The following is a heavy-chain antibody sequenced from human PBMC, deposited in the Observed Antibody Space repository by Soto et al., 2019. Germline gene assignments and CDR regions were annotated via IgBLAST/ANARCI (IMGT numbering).Heavy chain of an antibody. V-gene: IGHV4-31*03. CDR2: IYYRGST. CDR1: GGSISSGGYY. Sequence: QVQLQESGPGLVKPSQTLSLTCTVSGGSISSGGYYWSWIRQHPGKGLEWSGYIYYRGSTYYNPSLKSRVTISVHTSKNQFSLKLSSVTAADTAVYYCARDRNMIIDYWGQGTLVTVSS. J-gene: IGHJ4*02. D-gene: IGHD3-16*01. CDR3: ARDRNMIIDY.